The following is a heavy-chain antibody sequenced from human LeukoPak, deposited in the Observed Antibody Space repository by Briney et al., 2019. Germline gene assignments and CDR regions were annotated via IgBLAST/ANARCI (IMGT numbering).Heavy chain of an antibody. CDR2: INPSGGST. D-gene: IGHD5-18*01. CDR3: AKDLRWIQLWLLRGFDY. CDR1: GYTFTSYY. J-gene: IGHJ4*02. Sequence: GASVKVSCKASGYTFTSYYMHWVRQAPGQGLEWMGIINPSGGSTSYAQKFQGRVTMTRDTSTSTVYMELSSLRSEDTAVYYCAKDLRWIQLWLLRGFDYWGQGTLVTVSS. V-gene: IGHV1-46*01.